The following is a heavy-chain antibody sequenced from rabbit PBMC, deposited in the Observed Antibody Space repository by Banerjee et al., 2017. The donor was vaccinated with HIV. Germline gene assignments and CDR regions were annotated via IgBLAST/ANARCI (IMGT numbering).Heavy chain of an antibody. CDR1: GVSLSDKDV. J-gene: IGHJ4*01. CDR3: ARDLVTAIGWNFVL. CDR2: INIVTGKS. Sequence: QEQLKETGGGLVQPEGSLTLTCKASGVSLSDKDVMCWVRQAPGKGLEWITCINIVTGKSVYASWVSGRFIMSRTSSTTVTLQMTSLTAADTATYFCARDLVTAIGWNFVLWGPGTLVTVS. V-gene: IGHV1S45*01. D-gene: IGHD7-1*01.